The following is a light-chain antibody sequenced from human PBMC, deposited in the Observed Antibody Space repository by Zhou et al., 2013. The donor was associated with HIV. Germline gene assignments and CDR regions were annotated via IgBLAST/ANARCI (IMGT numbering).Light chain of an antibody. Sequence: DIQMTQSPSTLSASVGDTVTITCRASQPISRWLAWLQQKPGKAPKLLIYKASTLQLGVPSRFSGSGSGTDFTLTINSLQPEDFATYYCQHYDAYPFSFGQGTKLEI. CDR2: KAS. J-gene: IGKJ2*01. CDR3: QHYDAYPFS. V-gene: IGKV1-5*03. CDR1: QPISRW.